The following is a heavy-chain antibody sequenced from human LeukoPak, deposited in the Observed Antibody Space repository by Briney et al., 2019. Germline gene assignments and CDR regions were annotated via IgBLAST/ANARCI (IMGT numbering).Heavy chain of an antibody. CDR3: ARDRSSGYLFDY. Sequence: PSETLSLTCTVSGGSISSYYWTWIRQPPGKGLEWIGYIYYNGYTKYNPSLKSRVTISVGTSKNQFSLKLSSVTAADTAVYYCARDRSSGYLFDYWGQGTLVTVSS. CDR2: IYYNGYT. D-gene: IGHD3-22*01. V-gene: IGHV4-59*01. J-gene: IGHJ4*02. CDR1: GGSISSYY.